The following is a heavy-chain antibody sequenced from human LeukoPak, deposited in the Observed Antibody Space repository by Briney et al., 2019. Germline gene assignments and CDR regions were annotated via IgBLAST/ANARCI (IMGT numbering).Heavy chain of an antibody. V-gene: IGHV3-33*01. Sequence: GRSLRLSCAASRCTFSSYGLHWVSQAPGKGLEWVAVIWYDGSNKYYADSVNGRFTISRDNSKNTLYLQMNSLRAEDTAVYYCARGSNGGAPSPYYFDYWGQGTLFTVSS. CDR3: ARGSNGGAPSPYYFDY. CDR2: IWYDGSNK. J-gene: IGHJ4*02. D-gene: IGHD3-16*01. CDR1: RCTFSSYG.